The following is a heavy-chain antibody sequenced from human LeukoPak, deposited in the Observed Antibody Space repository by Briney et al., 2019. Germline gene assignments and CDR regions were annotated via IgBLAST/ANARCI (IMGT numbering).Heavy chain of an antibody. V-gene: IGHV4-4*07. Sequence: SETLSLTCTVSGGSISSYYWSWIRQPAGKGLEWIGRIYTSGSTNYNPSLKSRVTISVDTSKNQFSLKLSSVTAADTAVYYCARGVSYYGSGSYYPDYWGQGTLVTVSS. CDR3: ARGVSYYGSGSYYPDY. CDR2: IYTSGST. CDR1: GGSISSYY. D-gene: IGHD3-10*01. J-gene: IGHJ4*02.